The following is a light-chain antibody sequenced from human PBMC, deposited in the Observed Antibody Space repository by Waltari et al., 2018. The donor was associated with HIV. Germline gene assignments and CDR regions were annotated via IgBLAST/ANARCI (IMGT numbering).Light chain of an antibody. Sequence: QSALTQPRSVSGSPGQTVTISCTGTSSDVGGYDYVSWFQQHPDKAPKLIIYDVGQRPSGVPDRFSVSKSGNTAFLTISGLQAEDEADYYCCSYAGTYTYVFGSGTEVTAL. V-gene: IGLV2-11*01. CDR1: SSDVGGYDY. J-gene: IGLJ1*01. CDR3: CSYAGTYTYV. CDR2: DVG.